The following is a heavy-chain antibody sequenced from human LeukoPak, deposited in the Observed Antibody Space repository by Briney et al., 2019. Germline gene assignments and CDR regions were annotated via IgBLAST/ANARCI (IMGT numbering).Heavy chain of an antibody. D-gene: IGHD6-13*01. CDR1: GFTFDDYA. J-gene: IGHJ3*02. Sequence: GRSLRLSCAASGFTFDDYAMHWVRHAPGKGLEWVSGISWNSGSIGYADSVKGRFTISRDNAKNSLYLQMNSLRAEDMAFYYVAKSGQQLKSGAFDIWGQGTMVTVSS. CDR3: AKSGQQLKSGAFDI. V-gene: IGHV3-9*03. CDR2: ISWNSGSI.